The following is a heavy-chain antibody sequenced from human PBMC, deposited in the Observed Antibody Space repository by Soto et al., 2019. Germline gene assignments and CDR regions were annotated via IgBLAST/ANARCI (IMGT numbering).Heavy chain of an antibody. J-gene: IGHJ4*01. Sequence: SVTLSRTCTVAGGSIRSYYWSWIRQPPGKGLERIGYIYYSGSTNYNPSRKSRATISVDTSKNQFSLKLSSVTAADSAVYCRAREAPGFDYWGQGTLLDASS. V-gene: IGHV4-59*01. CDR1: GGSIRSYY. CDR2: IYYSGST. CDR3: AREAPGFDY.